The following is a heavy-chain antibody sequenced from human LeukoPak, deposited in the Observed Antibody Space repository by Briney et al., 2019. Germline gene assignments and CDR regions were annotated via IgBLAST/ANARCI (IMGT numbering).Heavy chain of an antibody. J-gene: IGHJ3*02. CDR2: INPNSGGT. D-gene: IGHD3-22*01. Sequence: ASVKVSCKASGYTFTGYYMHWVRQAPGQGLEWMGWINPNSGGTNYAQKFQGRVTMTRDMSISTAYMELSRLRSDDTAVYYCARVYYYDSSGYSRAFDIWGQGTMVTVSS. CDR3: ARVYYYDSSGYSRAFDI. CDR1: GYTFTGYY. V-gene: IGHV1-2*02.